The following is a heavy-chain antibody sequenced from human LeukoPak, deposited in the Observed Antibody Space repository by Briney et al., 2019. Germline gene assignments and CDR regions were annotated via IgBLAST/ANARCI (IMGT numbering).Heavy chain of an antibody. Sequence: GGSLRLSCAASGFTVSGNYMSWVRQAPGKGLEWVSVIYSGGSTYYADSVKGRFTISRDNSKNTLYLQMNSLRAEDTAVYYCAGYIAAADYYFDYWGHGTLVTVSS. CDR1: GFTVSGNY. D-gene: IGHD6-13*01. V-gene: IGHV3-53*01. J-gene: IGHJ4*01. CDR2: IYSGGST. CDR3: AGYIAAADYYFDY.